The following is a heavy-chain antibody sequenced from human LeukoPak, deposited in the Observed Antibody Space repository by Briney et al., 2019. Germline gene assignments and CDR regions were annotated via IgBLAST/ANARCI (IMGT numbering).Heavy chain of an antibody. CDR2: IYTSGST. V-gene: IGHV4-61*02. CDR1: GGSISSGSYY. CDR3: AGKYYYDSSGYYYVDW. Sequence: SQTLSLTCTVSGGSISSGSYYWSWIRQPAGKGLEWIGRIYTSGSTNYNPSLKSRVTISVDISKNHFSLKLSSVTAADTAVYYCAGKYYYDSSGYYYVDWWGQGTLVTVSS. D-gene: IGHD3-22*01. J-gene: IGHJ4*02.